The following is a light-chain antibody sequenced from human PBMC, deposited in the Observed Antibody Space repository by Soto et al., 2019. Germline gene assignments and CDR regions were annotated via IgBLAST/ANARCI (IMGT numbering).Light chain of an antibody. Sequence: YPGERATLSCRASQSVSSNLAWYQQKPGQAPRLLIYGASTRATGIPARFSGSGSGTDFTLTISRLEPEDFAVYYCQQYGSSITFGQGTRLEIK. J-gene: IGKJ5*01. V-gene: IGKV3-20*01. CDR2: GAS. CDR3: QQYGSSIT. CDR1: QSVSSN.